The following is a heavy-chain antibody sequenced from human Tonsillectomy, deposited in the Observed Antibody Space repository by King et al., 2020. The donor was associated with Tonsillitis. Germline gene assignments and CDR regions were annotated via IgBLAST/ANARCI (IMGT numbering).Heavy chain of an antibody. CDR1: GGSISRGDYY. CDR2: YYYSGST. V-gene: IGHV4-30-4*01. D-gene: IGHD3-3*01. Sequence: QLQESGPGLVKPSQTLSLTCTVSGGSISRGDYYWSWIRQPPGKGLEWIGYYYYSGSTYYNPSFKSRVTISVDTSKNKISLKLSSVTAADTAVYYCASASFTSLRFLEWLHFDYWGQGTLVTVSS. CDR3: ASASFTSLRFLEWLHFDY. J-gene: IGHJ4*02.